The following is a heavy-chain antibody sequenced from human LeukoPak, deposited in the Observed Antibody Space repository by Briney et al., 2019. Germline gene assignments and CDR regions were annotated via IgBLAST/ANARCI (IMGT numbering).Heavy chain of an antibody. CDR1: RFTFSSYA. J-gene: IGHJ5*02. Sequence: GGSLRLSCAASRFTFSSYAMSWVRQAPGKGLEWVGRIKSKNVGGTTDYAAPVKGRFTISRDDSKNTVYLQMNSLKIEDTAVYYCTSHAAFDPWGQGTLVTVSS. V-gene: IGHV3-15*01. CDR2: IKSKNVGGTT. CDR3: TSHAAFDP.